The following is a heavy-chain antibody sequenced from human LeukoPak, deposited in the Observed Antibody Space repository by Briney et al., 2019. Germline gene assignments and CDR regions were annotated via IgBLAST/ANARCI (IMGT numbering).Heavy chain of an antibody. CDR2: ISSSSSYI. D-gene: IGHD3-22*01. CDR3: XXDLXDSGGRGTPFDY. CDR1: GFTFSSYS. Sequence: CAXSGFTFSSYSMNWVRQAPGKGLEWVSSISSSSSYIYYADSVKGRFTISRDNAKNSLYMQMNSLRAEDAAVYYCXXDLXDSGGRGTPFDYWGQGTLVTVSS. V-gene: IGHV3-21*01. J-gene: IGHJ4*02.